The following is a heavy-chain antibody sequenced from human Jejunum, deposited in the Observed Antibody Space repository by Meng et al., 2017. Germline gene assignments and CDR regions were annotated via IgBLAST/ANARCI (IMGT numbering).Heavy chain of an antibody. J-gene: IGHJ3*02. D-gene: IGHD1-14*01. Sequence: GGSLRLSCVASGFTFSSYWMNWVRQAPGKGLEWVANIKEDGTKEFFVDSVKGRFTISRDNAKNSLYLEMNSLRVEDTAVYYCARGGRLKTQYNNFDIWGQETMVTVSS. CDR1: GFTFSSYW. CDR3: ARGGRLKTQYNNFDI. V-gene: IGHV3-7*01. CDR2: IKEDGTKE.